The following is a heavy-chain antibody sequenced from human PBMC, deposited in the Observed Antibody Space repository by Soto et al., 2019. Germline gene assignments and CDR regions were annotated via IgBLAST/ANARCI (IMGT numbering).Heavy chain of an antibody. CDR3: ARDDDNDANALDY. J-gene: IGHJ4*02. V-gene: IGHV3-33*01. CDR1: GFTFSKYG. CDR2: IWNDGIRK. Sequence: PGGSLRLSCAASGFTFSKYGMHWVRQAPGKGLEWVALIWNDGIRKVYVDSVKGRFTISRDNSKNTLDLQMNNLRDEDTAVYYCARDDDNDANALDYWGPGTLVTVPQ.